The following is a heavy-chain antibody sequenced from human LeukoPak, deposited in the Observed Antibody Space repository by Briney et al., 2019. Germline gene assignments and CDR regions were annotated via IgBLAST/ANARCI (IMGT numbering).Heavy chain of an antibody. CDR2: IYYSGST. Sequence: SETLSLTCTVSGGSISSYYWSWIRQPPGKGLEWIGYIYYSGSTNYNPSPKSRVTISVDTSKNQFSLKLSSVTAADTAVYYCARDHYYDSSGSDAFDIWGQGTMVTVSS. V-gene: IGHV4-59*01. D-gene: IGHD3-22*01. J-gene: IGHJ3*02. CDR1: GGSISSYY. CDR3: ARDHYYDSSGSDAFDI.